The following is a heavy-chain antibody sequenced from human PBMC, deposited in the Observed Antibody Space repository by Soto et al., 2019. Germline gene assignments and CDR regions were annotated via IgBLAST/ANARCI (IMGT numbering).Heavy chain of an antibody. D-gene: IGHD6-6*01. V-gene: IGHV4-30-2*01. CDR3: AGSIAACLLGNWFDP. Sequence: SETLSLTCAVSGGSISSGGYSWSWIRQPPGKGLEWIGYIYHSESTYYNPSLKSRVTISVDRSKNQFSLKLSSVTAADTAVYYCAGSIAACLLGNWFDPWGQGTLGTVSA. CDR1: GGSISSGGYS. J-gene: IGHJ5*02. CDR2: IYHSEST.